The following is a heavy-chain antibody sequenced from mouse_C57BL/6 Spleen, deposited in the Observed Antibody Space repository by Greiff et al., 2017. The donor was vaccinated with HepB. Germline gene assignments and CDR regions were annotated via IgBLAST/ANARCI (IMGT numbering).Heavy chain of an antibody. CDR3: ARETTVVATEYFDV. V-gene: IGHV5-4*01. D-gene: IGHD1-1*01. Sequence: EVKLVESGGGLVKPGGSLKLSCAASGFTFSSYAMSWVRQTPEKRLEWVATISDGGSYTYYPDNVKGRFTISRDNAKNNLYLQMSHLKSEDTAMYYCARETTVVATEYFDVWGTGTTVTVSS. CDR2: ISDGGSYT. J-gene: IGHJ1*03. CDR1: GFTFSSYA.